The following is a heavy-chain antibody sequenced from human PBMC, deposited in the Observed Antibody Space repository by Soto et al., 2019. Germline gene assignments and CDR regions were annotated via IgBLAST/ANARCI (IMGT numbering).Heavy chain of an antibody. V-gene: IGHV1-69*06. CDR1: GGTFSSYA. Sequence: SVKVSCKASGGTFSSYAISWVLQAPGQGLEWMGGIIPIFGTANYAQKFQGRVTITADKSTSTAYMELSSLRSEDTAVYYCASWFHDYGGNSIDYWGQGTLVTVSS. CDR3: ASWFHDYGGNSIDY. J-gene: IGHJ4*02. D-gene: IGHD4-17*01. CDR2: IIPIFGTA.